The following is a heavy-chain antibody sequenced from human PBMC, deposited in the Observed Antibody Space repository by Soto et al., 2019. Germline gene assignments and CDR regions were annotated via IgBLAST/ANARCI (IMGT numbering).Heavy chain of an antibody. CDR3: AKGRREGGNYGFYSDF. CDR1: GFTFSSYA. V-gene: IGHV3-23*01. CDR2: ISGRGGST. D-gene: IGHD1-7*01. Sequence: GGSLRLSCAASGFTFSSYAMSWVRQAPGKGLEWVSAISGRGGSTYFADSVKGRFTISRDTSKNTLYLQMTSLRADDTAVYYCAKGRREGGNYGFYSDFWGQGALVTVSS. J-gene: IGHJ4*02.